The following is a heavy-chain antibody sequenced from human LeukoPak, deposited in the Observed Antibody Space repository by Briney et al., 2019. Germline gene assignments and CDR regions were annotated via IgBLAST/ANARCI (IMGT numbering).Heavy chain of an antibody. J-gene: IGHJ6*02. CDR1: GGTISSYY. CDR2: IYYSGST. CDR3: ARHRALYGMDV. V-gene: IGHV4-59*08. Sequence: SETLSLTCAVSGGTISSYYRSWIRQPPGKGMEWIGYIYYSGSTNYNPSLKSRVTISVDTSKNQFSLKLSSVTAADTAVYYCARHRALYGMDVWGQGTTVTVSS.